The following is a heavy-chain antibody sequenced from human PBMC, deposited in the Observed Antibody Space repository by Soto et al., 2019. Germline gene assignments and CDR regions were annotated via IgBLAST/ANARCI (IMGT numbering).Heavy chain of an antibody. Sequence: LSLTCTVSGGSITSNGYYWGWIRQPPGMGLEWIGSIYYSGLTYYNASLRSRVTIFVDTSKNQFSLKLSSVTATDTAVYYCARRYDVRTWFDPWGQGALVTVSS. V-gene: IGHV4-39*01. CDR3: ARRYDVRTWFDP. J-gene: IGHJ5*02. CDR2: IYYSGLT. D-gene: IGHD3-22*01. CDR1: GGSITSNGYY.